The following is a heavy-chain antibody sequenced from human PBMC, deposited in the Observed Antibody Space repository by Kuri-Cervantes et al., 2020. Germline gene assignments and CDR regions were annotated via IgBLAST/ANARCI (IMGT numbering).Heavy chain of an antibody. D-gene: IGHD6-13*01. J-gene: IGHJ4*02. CDR3: ARDQTIAGPSTFDY. Sequence: LSLTCAASGFTFSSYSMNWVRQAPGKGLMWVSRINPDESNTIYADSVKGRFTISRDNAKHTLFLQMNSLRAEDTGVYYCARDQTIAGPSTFDYWGQGTLVTVSS. CDR2: INPDESNT. CDR1: GFTFSSYS. V-gene: IGHV3-74*01.